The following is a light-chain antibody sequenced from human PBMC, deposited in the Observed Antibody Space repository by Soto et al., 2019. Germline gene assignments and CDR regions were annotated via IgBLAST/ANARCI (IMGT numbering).Light chain of an antibody. V-gene: IGKV1-5*03. CDR1: QTISSW. CDR2: KAS. J-gene: IGKJ1*01. CDR3: QHYNSYSES. Sequence: DIQITQSPSTLSGSVGARVTITCRASQTISSWLAWYQQKPGKAPKLLIYKASTLKSGVPSRFSGSGSGTEFTLTISSLQPDDFATYYCQHYNSYSESFGQWTKVELK.